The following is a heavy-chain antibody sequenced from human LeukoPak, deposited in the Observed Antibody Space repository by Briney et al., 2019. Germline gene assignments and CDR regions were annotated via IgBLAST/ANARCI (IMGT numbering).Heavy chain of an antibody. CDR3: AKDPASSDYSLYYFDY. CDR1: GFTFSSYA. V-gene: IGHV3-30*04. Sequence: GRSLRLSCAASGFTFSSYAMHWVRQAPGKGLEWVAVISYDGSNKYYADSVKGRFTISRDNSKNTLYLQMNSLRAEDTAVYYCAKDPASSDYSLYYFDYWGQGTLVTVSS. D-gene: IGHD4-17*01. J-gene: IGHJ4*02. CDR2: ISYDGSNK.